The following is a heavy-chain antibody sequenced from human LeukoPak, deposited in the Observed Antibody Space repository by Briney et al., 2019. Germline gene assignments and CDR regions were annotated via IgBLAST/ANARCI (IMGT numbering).Heavy chain of an antibody. CDR1: GGSISSYY. CDR2: IYYSGST. Sequence: SETLSLTCTVSGGSISSYYWSWLRQPPGKGLEWIGYIYYSGSTNYNPSLKSRVTISVDTSKNQFSLKLSSVTAADTAVYYCARVRYNWNYGIWFDPWGQGTLVTVSS. D-gene: IGHD1-7*01. J-gene: IGHJ5*02. V-gene: IGHV4-59*01. CDR3: ARVRYNWNYGIWFDP.